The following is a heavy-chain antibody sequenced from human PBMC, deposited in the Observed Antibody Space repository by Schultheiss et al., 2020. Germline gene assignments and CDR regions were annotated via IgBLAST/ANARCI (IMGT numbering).Heavy chain of an antibody. D-gene: IGHD6-13*01. J-gene: IGHJ3*02. CDR2: IYPGDSDT. CDR1: GYSFTSYW. V-gene: IGHV5-51*01. Sequence: GESLKISCKGSGYSFTSYWIGWVRQMPGKGLEWMGIIYPGDSDTRYSPSFQGQVTISADKSISTAYLQWSSLKASDTAMYYCARPAGSSWPLGAFDIWGQGTMVTVSS. CDR3: ARPAGSSWPLGAFDI.